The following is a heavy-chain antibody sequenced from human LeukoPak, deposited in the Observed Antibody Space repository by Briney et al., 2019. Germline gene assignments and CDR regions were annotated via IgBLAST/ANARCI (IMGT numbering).Heavy chain of an antibody. CDR3: ARGSSGYFDY. V-gene: IGHV4-59*01. D-gene: IGHD3-22*01. J-gene: IGHJ4*02. CDR2: IYYSGST. CDR1: GGSISSYY. Sequence: SETLSLTCTVSGGSISSYYWSWIRQPPGKGLEWIGYIYYSGSTNYNPSLKSRVTISVDASKNQFSLKLSSVTAADTAVYYCARGSSGYFDYWGQGTLVTVSS.